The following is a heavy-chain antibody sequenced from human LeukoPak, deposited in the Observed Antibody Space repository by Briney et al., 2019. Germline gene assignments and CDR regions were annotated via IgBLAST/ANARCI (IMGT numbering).Heavy chain of an antibody. CDR3: ARDWRDSSGKFPNDAFDI. J-gene: IGHJ3*02. V-gene: IGHV3-9*01. D-gene: IGHD3-22*01. Sequence: PGGSLRLSCAASGFTFPDYAMHWVRQTPGKGLEWVSGISWNSANILYADSVKGRFTISRDNAKNSLYLQMNSLRTEDTALYYCARDWRDSSGKFPNDAFDIWGQGTMVTVSS. CDR1: GFTFPDYA. CDR2: ISWNSANI.